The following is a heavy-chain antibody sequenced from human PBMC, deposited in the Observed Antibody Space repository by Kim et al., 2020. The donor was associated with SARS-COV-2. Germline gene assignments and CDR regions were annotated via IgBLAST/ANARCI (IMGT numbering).Heavy chain of an antibody. CDR1: GGSISSGGYY. D-gene: IGHD2-2*01. CDR2: IYYSGST. V-gene: IGHV4-31*03. Sequence: SETLSLTCTVSGGSISSGGYYWSWIRQHPGKGLEWIGYIYYSGSTYYNPSLKSRVTISVGTSKNQFSLKLSSVTAADTAVYYCARGYCSSTSCSKGYYGMDIWGQGTTVTVSS. J-gene: IGHJ6*02. CDR3: ARGYCSSTSCSKGYYGMDI.